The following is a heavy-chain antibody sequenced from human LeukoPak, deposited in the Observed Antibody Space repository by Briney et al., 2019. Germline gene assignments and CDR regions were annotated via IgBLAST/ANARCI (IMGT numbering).Heavy chain of an antibody. V-gene: IGHV3-23*01. CDR2: ISGSGGDT. CDR3: AKGLVQIDY. J-gene: IGHJ4*02. Sequence: PGGSLRLSCAVSGFIFHDYGMSWVRQVPGKGLEWVSGISGSGGDTYYADSVKGRFTISRDKSKNTLYLQMNSLRAEDTAEYYCAKGLVQIDYWGQGTLVTVSS. CDR1: GFIFHDYG.